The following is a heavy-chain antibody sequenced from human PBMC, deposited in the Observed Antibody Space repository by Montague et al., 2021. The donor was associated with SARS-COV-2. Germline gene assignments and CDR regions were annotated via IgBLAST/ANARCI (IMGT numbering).Heavy chain of an antibody. CDR1: GFTFSSYA. CDR3: ASELLGAFDI. Sequence: SLRLSCAASGFTFSSYAMHWVRQAPGKGLEWVAVISYDGSNKYYADSVKGRFTISRDNSKNTLYLQMNSLRAEDTAVYYCASELLGAFDIWGHGTMVTVSS. J-gene: IGHJ3*02. D-gene: IGHD2/OR15-2a*01. CDR2: ISYDGSNK. V-gene: IGHV3-30-3*01.